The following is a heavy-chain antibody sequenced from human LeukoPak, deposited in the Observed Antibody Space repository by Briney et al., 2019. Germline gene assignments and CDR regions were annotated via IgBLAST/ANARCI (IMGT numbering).Heavy chain of an antibody. V-gene: IGHV3-48*03. D-gene: IGHD3-10*01. J-gene: IGHJ6*03. CDR2: ISSSGSNI. CDR3: ARGSGSYGYYYYYMDV. CDR1: GFTFSSYE. Sequence: GGALILSCAAPGFTFSSYEMNSGRQAPGKGLEWVSYISSSGSNIYYADTVKGRFIISRDNAKNSLYMQMTSLRAEDTAVYYCARGSGSYGYYYYYMDVWGKGTTVTVSS.